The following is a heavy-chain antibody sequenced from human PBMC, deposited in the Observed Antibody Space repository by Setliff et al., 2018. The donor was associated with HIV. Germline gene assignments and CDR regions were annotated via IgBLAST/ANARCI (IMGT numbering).Heavy chain of an antibody. V-gene: IGHV1-18*01. CDR3: ARATLSGGAYDFWTYFDY. CDR1: GYTFINYH. J-gene: IGHJ4*02. Sequence: ASVKVSCKASGYTFINYHITWVRQAPGQGLEWVGSISASSVNTNYTQGRVTMTTDISTSTAYMELRSLRSDDSAVYYCARATLSGGAYDFWTYFDYWGQGTQVTVSS. D-gene: IGHD3-3*01. CDR2: ISASSVNT.